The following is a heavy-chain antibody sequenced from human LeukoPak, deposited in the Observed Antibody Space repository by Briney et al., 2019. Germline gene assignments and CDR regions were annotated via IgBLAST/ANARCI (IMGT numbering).Heavy chain of an antibody. CDR1: GYTFTGYY. Sequence: GASVKVSCKASGYTFTGYYMHWVRQAPGQGLEWMGRIIPIFGTANYAQKFQGRVTITTDESTSTAYMELSSLRSEDTAVYYCARRGLRSPTFDPWGQGTLVTVSS. CDR3: ARRGLRSPTFDP. V-gene: IGHV1-69*05. J-gene: IGHJ5*02. D-gene: IGHD3-3*01. CDR2: IIPIFGTA.